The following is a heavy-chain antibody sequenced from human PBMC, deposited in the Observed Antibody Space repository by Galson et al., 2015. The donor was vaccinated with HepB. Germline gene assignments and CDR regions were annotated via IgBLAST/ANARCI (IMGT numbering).Heavy chain of an antibody. V-gene: IGHV3-23*01. J-gene: IGHJ4*02. Sequence: SLRLSCAASGFTFSSYAMSWVRQAPGKGLEWVSAISGSGGSTYYADSVKGRFTISRDNSKNTLYLQMNSLRAEDTAVYYCAKLESSWYSGAAVYWGQGTLVTVSS. CDR2: ISGSGGST. CDR3: AKLESSWYSGAAVY. CDR1: GFTFSSYA. D-gene: IGHD6-13*01.